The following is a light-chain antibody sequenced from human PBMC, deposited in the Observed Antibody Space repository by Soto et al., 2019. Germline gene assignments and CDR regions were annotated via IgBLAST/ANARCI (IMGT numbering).Light chain of an antibody. CDR2: EVT. CDR3: RSYAGTGTWV. Sequence: QSALTQPASVSGSPGQSITITCTGTSSDVGTYNIVSWYQQYPGKAPKVVISEVTKRPSGISDRFSGSKSDNMASLTISGLQPEDEADYYCRSYAGTGTWVFGGGTKLTVL. V-gene: IGLV2-23*02. CDR1: SSDVGTYNI. J-gene: IGLJ3*02.